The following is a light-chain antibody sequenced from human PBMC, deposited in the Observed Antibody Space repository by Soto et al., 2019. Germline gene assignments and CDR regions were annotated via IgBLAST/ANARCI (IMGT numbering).Light chain of an antibody. J-gene: IGLJ2*01. V-gene: IGLV2-14*01. Sequence: QSVLTQPASVSGSPGQSITISCTGPISDLGGYNFISWYQHHPGKAPKRVIYDVNHRPSGISYRFSGSKSGNTASLTISGLQAEDEADYYCASYTRTTPLVLGGGTKLTVL. CDR1: ISDLGGYNF. CDR2: DVN. CDR3: ASYTRTTPLV.